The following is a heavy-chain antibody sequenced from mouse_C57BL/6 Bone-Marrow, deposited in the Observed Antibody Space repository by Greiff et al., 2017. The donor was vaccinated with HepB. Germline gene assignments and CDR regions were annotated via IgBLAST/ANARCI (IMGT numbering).Heavy chain of an antibody. CDR2: IYPGDGDT. CDR1: GYAFSSYW. D-gene: IGHD1-1*01. CDR3: ARGSSFYYFDY. J-gene: IGHJ2*01. V-gene: IGHV1-80*01. Sequence: QVQLQQSGAELVKPGASVKISCKASGYAFSSYWMNWVKQRPGKGLEWIGQIYPGDGDTNYNGKFKGKATLTADKSSSTAYMQLSSLTSEDSAVYFCARGSSFYYFDYWGQGTTLTVSS.